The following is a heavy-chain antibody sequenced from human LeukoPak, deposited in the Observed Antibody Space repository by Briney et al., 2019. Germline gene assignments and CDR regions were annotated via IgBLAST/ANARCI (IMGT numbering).Heavy chain of an antibody. V-gene: IGHV3-7*01. CDR2: IKQDGSEK. Sequence: GGSLRLSCAAPGFTFSSYWMSWVRQAPGKGLEWVANIKQDGSEKYYVDSMKGRFTISRDNAKNSLYLQMNSLRAEDTAVYYCARTSSGPDVDYWGQGTLVTVSS. J-gene: IGHJ4*02. CDR1: GFTFSSYW. CDR3: ARTSSGPDVDY.